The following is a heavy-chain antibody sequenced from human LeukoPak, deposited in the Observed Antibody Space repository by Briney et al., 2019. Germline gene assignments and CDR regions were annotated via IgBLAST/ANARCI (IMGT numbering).Heavy chain of an antibody. CDR3: ARVAKERVSGVYYFDY. CDR2: IGTAGGT. Sequence: PGGSLRLSCAASGFTFSDYDMHWVRQATGKGLEWVSAIGTAGGTYYTGSVKGRFTISRENAKNSLYLQMNSLRAGDTAVYYCARVAKERVSGVYYFDYWGQGTLVTVSS. D-gene: IGHD1-1*01. CDR1: GFTFSDYD. J-gene: IGHJ4*02. V-gene: IGHV3-13*01.